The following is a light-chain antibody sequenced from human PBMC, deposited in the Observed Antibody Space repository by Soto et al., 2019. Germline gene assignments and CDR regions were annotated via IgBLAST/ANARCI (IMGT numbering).Light chain of an antibody. CDR2: GAS. J-gene: IGKJ2*01. CDR1: QSVSSSY. Sequence: EIVLTQSPGTLSLSPGERATLSCRASQSVSSSYLAWYQQKPGQAPRLLIYGASSRATGIPDRFSGSGSGTDCTITISRLEPEDFAVYYWQQYGSSPLYTFGQGTKLESK. V-gene: IGKV3-20*01. CDR3: QQYGSSPLYT.